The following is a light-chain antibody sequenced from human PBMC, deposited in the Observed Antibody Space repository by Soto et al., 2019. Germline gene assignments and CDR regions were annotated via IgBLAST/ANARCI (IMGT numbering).Light chain of an antibody. J-gene: IGLJ2*01. Sequence: QSALTQPASVSGSPGQSITISCTGTSSDVGGYNYVSWYQQHPGKAPKLMIYEVSNRPSGVSNRFSGSKSGNTASLTISGLQAEDEAHYYCNSYTSSGTLAFGGGTKLTVL. V-gene: IGLV2-14*01. CDR3: NSYTSSGTLA. CDR2: EVS. CDR1: SSDVGGYNY.